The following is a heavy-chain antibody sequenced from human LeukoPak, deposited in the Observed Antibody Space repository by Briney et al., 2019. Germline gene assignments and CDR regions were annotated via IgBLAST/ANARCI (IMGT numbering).Heavy chain of an antibody. CDR2: IWYDGSNK. CDR1: GFTFNTYG. Sequence: PGGSLRLSCAASGFTFNTYGMHWVRQAPGKGLEWVAVIWYDGSNKYYADSVKGRFTISRDNSKNTLYLQMNSLRAEDTAVYYCAAHHGELGYFDYWGQGTLVTVSS. D-gene: IGHD1-26*01. CDR3: AAHHGELGYFDY. V-gene: IGHV3-33*08. J-gene: IGHJ4*02.